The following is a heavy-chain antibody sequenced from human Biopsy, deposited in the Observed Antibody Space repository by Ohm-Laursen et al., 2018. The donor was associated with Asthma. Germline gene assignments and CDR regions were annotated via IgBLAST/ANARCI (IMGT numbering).Heavy chain of an antibody. Sequence: SVKVSCKASGYTVTRYAINWVRQAPGQGLEWMGWINTNTGNPTYARGFTGRFVFSLDTSVNTAHLQISSLKAEDTAVYFCARMISYYDEMRDPFFDYWGQGTLVTVSS. V-gene: IGHV7-4-1*02. CDR3: ARMISYYDEMRDPFFDY. CDR2: INTNTGNP. CDR1: GYTVTRYA. D-gene: IGHD3-16*01. J-gene: IGHJ4*02.